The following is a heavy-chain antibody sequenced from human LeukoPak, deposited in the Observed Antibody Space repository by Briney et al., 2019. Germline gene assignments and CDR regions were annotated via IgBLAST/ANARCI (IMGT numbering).Heavy chain of an antibody. CDR2: ISSSSSYI. V-gene: IGHV3-21*01. J-gene: IGHJ5*02. Sequence: GGSLRLSCAASGLTFSSYSMNWVRQAPGKGLEWVSSISSSSSYIYYADSVKGRFTISRDNAKNSLYLQMNSLRAEDTAVYYCARGDGTYYDFWSGRNWFDPWGQGTLVTVSS. CDR3: ARGDGTYYDFWSGRNWFDP. D-gene: IGHD3-3*01. CDR1: GLTFSSYS.